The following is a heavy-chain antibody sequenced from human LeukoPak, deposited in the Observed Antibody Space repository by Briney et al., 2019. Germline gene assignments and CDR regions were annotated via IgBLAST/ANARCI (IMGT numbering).Heavy chain of an antibody. D-gene: IGHD4-17*01. CDR1: GYSFTIYW. J-gene: IGHJ5*02. CDR2: IYPGDSDT. Sequence: GESLQISCQGSGYSFTIYWIVWVRQMPGKGLEWMGIIYPGDSDTRYSPSFQGQVTISVDKSISTAYLQWSSLKASDTAMYYCARQEDYGDSRGWFAPWGQGTLVTVSS. V-gene: IGHV5-51*01. CDR3: ARQEDYGDSRGWFAP.